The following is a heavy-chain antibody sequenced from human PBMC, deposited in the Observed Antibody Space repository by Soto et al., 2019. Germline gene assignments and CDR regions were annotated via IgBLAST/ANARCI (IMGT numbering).Heavy chain of an antibody. Sequence: ASETLSLTCTVSGGSISSYYWSWIRQPPGKGLEWIGYIYYSGSTNYNPSLKSRVTISVDTSKNQFSLKLSSVTAADTAVYYCAREGYDSRKYYYYGMDVWGQGTKVTVSS. D-gene: IGHD3-22*01. V-gene: IGHV4-59*01. CDR1: GGSISSYY. CDR2: IYYSGST. J-gene: IGHJ6*02. CDR3: AREGYDSRKYYYYGMDV.